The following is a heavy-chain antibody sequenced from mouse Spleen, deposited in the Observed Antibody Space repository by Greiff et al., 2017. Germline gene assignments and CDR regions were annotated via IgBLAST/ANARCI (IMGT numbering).Heavy chain of an antibody. CDR3: ARGAGRGAWFAY. CDR1: GYTFTSYW. CDR2: IYPGDGDT. J-gene: IGHJ3*01. D-gene: IGHD3-3*01. Sequence: QVQLKESGAELARPGASVKLSCKASGYTFTSYWMQWVKQRPGQGLEWIGAIYPGDGDTRYTQKFKGKATLTADKSSSTAYMQLSSLASEDSAVYYCARGAGRGAWFAYWGQGTLVTVSA. V-gene: IGHV1-87*01.